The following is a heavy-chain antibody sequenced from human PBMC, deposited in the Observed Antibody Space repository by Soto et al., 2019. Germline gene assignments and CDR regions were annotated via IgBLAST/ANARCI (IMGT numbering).Heavy chain of an antibody. CDR2: IWYDGSNK. V-gene: IGHV3-33*01. Sequence: QVQLVESGGGVVQPGRSLRLSCAASGFTFSSYGMHWVRQAPGKGLEWVAVIWYDGSNKYYADSVKGRFTISRDNSKNTRYLQMNSLRAEDTAVYYCARDLPIAVAGTGSGHGMDVWGQGTTVTVSS. CDR1: GFTFSSYG. J-gene: IGHJ6*02. CDR3: ARDLPIAVAGTGSGHGMDV. D-gene: IGHD6-19*01.